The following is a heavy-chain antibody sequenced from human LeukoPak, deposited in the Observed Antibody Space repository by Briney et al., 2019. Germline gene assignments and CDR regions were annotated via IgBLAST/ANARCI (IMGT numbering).Heavy chain of an antibody. CDR1: GFTFSDYW. CDR2: INSDGSST. D-gene: IGHD3-22*01. Sequence: PGGSLRLSCAACGFTFSDYWMHWVRQAPGKGLVWVSRINSDGSSTSYADSVKGRFTISRDNPKNTLYLQMNSLRAEDTAVYFCAKRGVVIRVILVGFHKEAYYFDSWGQGALVTVSS. CDR3: AKRGVVIRVILVGFHKEAYYFDS. J-gene: IGHJ4*02. V-gene: IGHV3-74*01.